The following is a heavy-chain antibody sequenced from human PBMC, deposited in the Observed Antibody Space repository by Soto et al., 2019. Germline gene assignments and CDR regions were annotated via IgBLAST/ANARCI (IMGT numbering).Heavy chain of an antibody. Sequence: GPLRLAGAESVLNSTINYIRWVRQAPGKGLEWVAIIYSDLRTYYADSVKGRFIVSRDNSESTLFLQMNSLRAEDTAIYYCARERWYDASGYYYYYYGMDVWGQGTTVTVSS. D-gene: IGHD3-22*01. CDR1: VLNSTINY. CDR2: IYSDLRT. CDR3: ARERWYDASGYYYYYYGMDV. V-gene: IGHV3-53*01. J-gene: IGHJ6*02.